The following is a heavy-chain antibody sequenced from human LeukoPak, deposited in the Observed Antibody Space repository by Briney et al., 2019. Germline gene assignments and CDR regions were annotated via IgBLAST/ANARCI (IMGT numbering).Heavy chain of an antibody. V-gene: IGHV3-30*18. CDR2: ISYDGSNK. J-gene: IGHJ4*02. D-gene: IGHD6-13*01. Sequence: GGSLRLSCAASGFTFSSYGMHWVRQAPGKGLEWVAVISYDGSNKYYADSVKGRFTISRDNSKNTLCLQMNSLRAEDTAVYYCAKVGYSIRHEDYWGQGTLVTVSS. CDR3: AKVGYSIRHEDY. CDR1: GFTFSSYG.